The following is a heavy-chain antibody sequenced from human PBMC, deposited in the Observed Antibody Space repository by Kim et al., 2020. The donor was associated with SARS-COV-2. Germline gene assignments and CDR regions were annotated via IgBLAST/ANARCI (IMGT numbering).Heavy chain of an antibody. D-gene: IGHD6-13*01. V-gene: IGHV4-39*01. Sequence: PTRKSRVTISVETAKNQFSLKLSSLTAADTAVYYCARHGRGAAAGPFDYWGQGTLVTVSS. CDR3: ARHGRGAAAGPFDY. J-gene: IGHJ4*02.